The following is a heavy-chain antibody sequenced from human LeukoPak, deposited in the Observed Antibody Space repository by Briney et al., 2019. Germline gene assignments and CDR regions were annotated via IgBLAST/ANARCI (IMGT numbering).Heavy chain of an antibody. J-gene: IGHJ4*02. CDR1: GFTFSSYA. D-gene: IGHD4-11*01. V-gene: IGHV3-73*01. CDR2: IRSRANGYAT. CDR3: TRLYSNGYDY. Sequence: GGSLRLSCAASGFTFSSYAMSWVRQAPGKGLEWVGRIRSRANGYATAYTASVKGRFTISRDDSKNTAYLRMNSLKTEDTAVYYCTRLYSNGYDYWGQGTLVTVSS.